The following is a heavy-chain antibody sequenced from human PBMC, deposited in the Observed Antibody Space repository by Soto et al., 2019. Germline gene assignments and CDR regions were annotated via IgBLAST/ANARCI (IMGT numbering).Heavy chain of an antibody. V-gene: IGHV4-59*12. CDR3: ARAGGLGAVAVDY. Sequence: SETLSLTSTVSGGSTSSYYWSWIRQPPGKRLEWIGYIYYSGSTNYNPSLKSRVYISIDTSKKQFSLKLSSVTVADTAVYYCARAGGLGAVAVDYWGQGSMVTSPQ. D-gene: IGHD6-19*01. CDR2: IYYSGST. CDR1: GGSTSSYY. J-gene: IGHJ4*02.